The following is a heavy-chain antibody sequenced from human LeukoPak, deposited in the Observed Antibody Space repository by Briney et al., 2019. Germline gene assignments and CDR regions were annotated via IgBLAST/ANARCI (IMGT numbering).Heavy chain of an antibody. CDR2: INHSGST. CDR3: ASSSILTGYYGRYEVDY. CDR1: GGSFSGYY. J-gene: IGHJ4*02. V-gene: IGHV4-34*01. Sequence: SETLSLTCAVYGGSFSGYYWSWIRQPPGKGLEWIGEINHSGSTNYNPSLKSRVTISVDTSKNQFSLKLSSVTAADTAVYYCASSSILTGYYGRYEVDYWGQGTLVTVSS. D-gene: IGHD3-9*01.